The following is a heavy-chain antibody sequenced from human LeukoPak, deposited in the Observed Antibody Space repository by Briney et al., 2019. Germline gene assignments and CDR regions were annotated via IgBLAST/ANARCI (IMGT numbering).Heavy chain of an antibody. D-gene: IGHD3-3*01. CDR1: GGSLSSDDYS. J-gene: IGHJ4*02. V-gene: IGHV4-30-4*08. CDR3: AREASEADYYFDY. CDR2: IYYSGST. Sequence: SETLSLTCIVSGGSLSSDDYSWSWIRQPPGKGLEWIGYIYYSGSTSYNPSLKSRVIISVDTSKNQFSLKLTSVTAADTAVYYCAREASEADYYFDYWGQGTLVTVSS.